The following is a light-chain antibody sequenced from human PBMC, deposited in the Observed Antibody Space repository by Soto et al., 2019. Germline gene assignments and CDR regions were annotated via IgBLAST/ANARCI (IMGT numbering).Light chain of an antibody. V-gene: IGKV1-5*01. Sequence: DIQITQSPSTLSASVGDRVTITCRASQSISSWLAWYQQKPGKAPKLLIYDASSLESGVPSRFSGSGSGTDFTLTISSLQPEDFATYFCQQTNSFPPAFGPGTKVDI. CDR3: QQTNSFPPA. CDR1: QSISSW. J-gene: IGKJ3*01. CDR2: DAS.